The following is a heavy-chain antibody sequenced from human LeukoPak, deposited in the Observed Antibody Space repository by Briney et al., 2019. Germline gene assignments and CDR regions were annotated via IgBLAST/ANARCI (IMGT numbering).Heavy chain of an antibody. CDR3: ARLFYYDSSGPPS. D-gene: IGHD3-22*01. CDR2: IYYSGST. Sequence: SETLSLTCNLFGGSIRSSNYYWGWIRQPPGKGLEWIGSIYYSGSTYYNPSLKSRVTISVDTSNNQFSLKVRSATATDTAVYYCARLFYYDSSGPPSWGQGTLVTVSS. V-gene: IGHV4-39*01. CDR1: GGSIRSSNYY. J-gene: IGHJ5*02.